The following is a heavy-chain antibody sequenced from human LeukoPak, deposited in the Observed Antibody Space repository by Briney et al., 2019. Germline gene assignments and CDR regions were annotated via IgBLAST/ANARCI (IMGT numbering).Heavy chain of an antibody. Sequence: GGSLRLSCAASGFTLSSYGMHWVRQAPGKGLEWVAFIRHDESNKYYGDSVKGRFTISRDNSKNTTYLQMNSLGAEDAGVYYCAKDQGAPVGYYYGMDVWGQGTTVTVSS. CDR1: GFTLSSYG. D-gene: IGHD1-26*01. CDR3: AKDQGAPVGYYYGMDV. V-gene: IGHV3-30*02. J-gene: IGHJ6*02. CDR2: IRHDESNK.